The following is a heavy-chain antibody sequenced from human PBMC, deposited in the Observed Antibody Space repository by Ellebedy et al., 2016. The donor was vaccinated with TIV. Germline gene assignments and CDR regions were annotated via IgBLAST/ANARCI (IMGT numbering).Heavy chain of an antibody. CDR1: GFTFSSYS. CDR2: ISSSSSYI. CDR3: ARDYKPGVVLRIIRHYGMDV. D-gene: IGHD3-3*01. Sequence: PGGSLRLSCAASGFTFSSYSMNWVRQAPGKGLEWVSSISSSSSYIYYADSVKGRFTISRDNAKNSLYLQMNSLRAEDTAVYYCARDYKPGVVLRIIRHYGMDVWGQGTTVTVSS. V-gene: IGHV3-21*01. J-gene: IGHJ6*02.